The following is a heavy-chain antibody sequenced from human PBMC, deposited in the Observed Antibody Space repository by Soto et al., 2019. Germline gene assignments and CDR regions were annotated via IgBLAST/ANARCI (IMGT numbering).Heavy chain of an antibody. V-gene: IGHV3-30*18. CDR3: AKERGRNRNFAMDV. CDR1: GLTFSDYG. Sequence: PVGSLRLSCVVSGLTFSDYGFHWGRQAPGKGLDWVAAISYDGSFVYYADSVRGRFTISRGNSRNTLDLQMNTLRHEDTAVYYCAKERGRNRNFAMDVWGQGTSVPVSS. CDR2: ISYDGSFV. J-gene: IGHJ6*02. D-gene: IGHD1-1*01.